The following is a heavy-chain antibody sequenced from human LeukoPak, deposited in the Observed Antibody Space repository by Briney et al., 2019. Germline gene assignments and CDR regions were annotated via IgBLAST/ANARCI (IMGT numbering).Heavy chain of an antibody. CDR3: AKVAAVGVVDY. CDR2: ISSDGGSA. V-gene: IGHV3-23*01. D-gene: IGHD2-15*01. Sequence: PGGSLRLSCAASGFTFSSSGMSWVRQAPGKGLEWVSIISSDGGSAYYADSVKGRFTISRDNFKNTVYLQMTSLRVEDTAVYLCAKVAAVGVVDYWGQGTLVTVSS. CDR1: GFTFSSSG. J-gene: IGHJ4*02.